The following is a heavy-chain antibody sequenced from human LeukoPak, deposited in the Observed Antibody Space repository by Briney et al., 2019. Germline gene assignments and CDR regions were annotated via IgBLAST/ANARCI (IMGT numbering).Heavy chain of an antibody. D-gene: IGHD3-22*01. J-gene: IGHJ4*02. Sequence: GGALRLSCGASGFSFSSYAMSWVRQAPGKGLEWVSAISGSGGSTYYADSVKGRFTISRDNSKNTLYLQMNSLRAEDTAVYYCVKARDSSCLFEYWGQGTLVTVSS. V-gene: IGHV3-23*01. CDR3: VKARDSSCLFEY. CDR1: GFSFSSYA. CDR2: ISGSGGST.